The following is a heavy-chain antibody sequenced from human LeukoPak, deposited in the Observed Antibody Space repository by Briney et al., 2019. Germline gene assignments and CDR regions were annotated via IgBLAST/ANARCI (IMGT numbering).Heavy chain of an antibody. CDR2: ISSSGSYI. D-gene: IGHD1-26*01. CDR3: ARDWMEGATFEIQGPVDY. J-gene: IGHJ4*02. Sequence: GGPLRLSCAASGFTFSIYSMDWVRQAPGKGLEWVSSISSSGSYIYYADSLKGRFTISRDNAKNSLYLQMNSLRAEDTAVYYCARDWMEGATFEIQGPVDYWGQGTLVSVSS. CDR1: GFTFSIYS. V-gene: IGHV3-21*01.